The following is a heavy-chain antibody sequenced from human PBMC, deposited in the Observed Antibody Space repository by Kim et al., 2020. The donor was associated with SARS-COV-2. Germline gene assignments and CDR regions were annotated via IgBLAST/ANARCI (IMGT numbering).Heavy chain of an antibody. CDR2: TSYGGSDK. CDR3: AKDVKAGLLGGYYYGMDV. J-gene: IGHJ6*02. Sequence: GGSLRLSCAASGFTFITYGMHWVRQAPGKGLEWVAVTSYGGSDKWYADSVKGRFTISRDDSKNTLYLQMNSLRPEDTAVYYCAKDVKAGLLGGYYYGMDVWGQGTTVTVSS. V-gene: IGHV3-30*18. D-gene: IGHD3-16*01. CDR1: GFTFITYG.